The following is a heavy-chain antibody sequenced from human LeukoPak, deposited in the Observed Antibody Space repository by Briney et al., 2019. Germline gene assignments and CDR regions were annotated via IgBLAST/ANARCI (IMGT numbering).Heavy chain of an antibody. CDR3: ASSGVVVPAAIGAFDI. CDR1: GLTFSSYW. Sequence: PGGSLRLSCAASGLTFSSYWMSWVRQAPGKGLEWVANIKQDGSEKYYVDSVKGRFTISRDNAKNSLYLQMNSLRAEATAVYYCASSGVVVPAAIGAFDIWGQGTMVTVSS. V-gene: IGHV3-7*01. D-gene: IGHD2-2*01. CDR2: IKQDGSEK. J-gene: IGHJ3*02.